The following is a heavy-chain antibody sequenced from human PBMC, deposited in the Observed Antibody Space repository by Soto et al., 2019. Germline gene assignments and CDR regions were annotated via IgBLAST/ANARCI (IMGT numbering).Heavy chain of an antibody. V-gene: IGHV3-49*04. CDR1: GFTFGGYA. CDR2: VRGKAYGGTT. D-gene: IGHD2-8*01. Sequence: GGSLRLSCKTSGFTFGGYAMSWVRRAPGKGLEWVGSVRGKAYGGTTEYAASVRGRFTISRDESTSSAYLQMNSLRTEDTAVYYCARFRNAEDLSDFDYWGQGTLVTVSS. CDR3: ARFRNAEDLSDFDY. J-gene: IGHJ4*02.